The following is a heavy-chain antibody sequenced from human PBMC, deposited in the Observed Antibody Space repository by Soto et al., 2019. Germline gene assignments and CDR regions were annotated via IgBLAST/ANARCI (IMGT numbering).Heavy chain of an antibody. CDR2: ISTNGGSS. D-gene: IGHD1-26*01. V-gene: IGHV3-64*04. J-gene: IGHJ3*02. CDR1: GFTFSSYA. Sequence: PGGSLRLSCSASGFTFSSYAMQWVRQAPGKGLEYVSAISTNGGSSYYADSVKGRFTISRDNSKNTLYLQMNSLRAEDTAVYYCAKSTRYSGIHDAFDIWGQGTMVTVSS. CDR3: AKSTRYSGIHDAFDI.